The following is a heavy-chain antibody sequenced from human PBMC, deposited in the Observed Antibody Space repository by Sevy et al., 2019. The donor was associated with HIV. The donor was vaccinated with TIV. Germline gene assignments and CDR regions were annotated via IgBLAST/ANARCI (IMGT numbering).Heavy chain of an antibody. CDR1: GFTFSTYA. V-gene: IGHV3-23*01. CDR2: IGGSGGKT. CDR3: AKGPSREWLLSAVDF. Sequence: GGYLRLSCAASGFTFSTYAMSWVRQAPGKGLEWVSGIGGSGGKTYYADSVMDRLTISRDNTKNTLYLHMNSLRPEDTSCSYCAKGPSREWLLSAVDFWGQGTMVTVSS. J-gene: IGHJ3*01. D-gene: IGHD3-3*01.